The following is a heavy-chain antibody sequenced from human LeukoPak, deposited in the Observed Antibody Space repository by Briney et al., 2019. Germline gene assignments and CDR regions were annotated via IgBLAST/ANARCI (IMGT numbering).Heavy chain of an antibody. Sequence: GGSLRLSCAASGFTFSSYGMHWVRQAPGKGLEWVAVIWYDGSNKYYADSVKGRFTISRDNSKNTLYLQMNSLRAEDTAVYYCARDAGPIDYGDYVFSYWGQGTLVTVSS. J-gene: IGHJ4*02. CDR3: ARDAGPIDYGDYVFSY. V-gene: IGHV3-33*01. CDR1: GFTFSSYG. D-gene: IGHD4-17*01. CDR2: IWYDGSNK.